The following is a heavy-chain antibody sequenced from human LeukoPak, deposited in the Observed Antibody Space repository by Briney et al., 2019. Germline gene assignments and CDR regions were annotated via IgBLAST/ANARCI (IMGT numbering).Heavy chain of an antibody. J-gene: IGHJ4*02. CDR2: ISGSGGRT. Sequence: GGSLRLSCAASGFTFSTYAMCWVRQAPGEGLEWVSGISGSGGRTYYRDSVKGRFTISRDNSRNRVYLQMNSLTGEDTAVYYCTKDIAVLYFGDSALFDLWGQGTLVTVSS. V-gene: IGHV3-23*01. CDR1: GFTFSTYA. CDR3: TKDIAVLYFGDSALFDL. D-gene: IGHD3-10*01.